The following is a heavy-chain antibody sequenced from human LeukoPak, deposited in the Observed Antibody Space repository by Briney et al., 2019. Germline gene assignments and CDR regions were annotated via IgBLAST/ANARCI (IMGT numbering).Heavy chain of an antibody. J-gene: IGHJ3*02. D-gene: IGHD6-13*01. Sequence: GGSLRLSCAASRFIFSNYAMNWVRQAPGKGLEWVSGISGSGGSTDYADSVKGRFSISRDNSKNTLYLQMNSLRAEDTAVYYCAKSDIAAAGTGAFDIWGRGTMVTVSS. CDR3: AKSDIAAAGTGAFDI. V-gene: IGHV3-23*01. CDR1: RFIFSNYA. CDR2: ISGSGGST.